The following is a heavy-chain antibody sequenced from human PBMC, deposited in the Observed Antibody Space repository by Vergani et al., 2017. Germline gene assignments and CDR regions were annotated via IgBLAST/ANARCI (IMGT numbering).Heavy chain of an antibody. CDR1: GFTFDDYT. CDR3: AKGTYGDYLVNWCDP. Sequence: EVQLVESGGVVVQPGGSLRLSCAASGFTFDDYTMNWVRQAPGKGLEGVSVISWDGGSTSYEDSVKGRFTIARDNSKNSRYLQMNSLRTEDTALYYCAKGTYGDYLVNWCDPWGQGTLVTVSS. CDR2: ISWDGGST. D-gene: IGHD4-17*01. J-gene: IGHJ5*02. V-gene: IGHV3-43*01.